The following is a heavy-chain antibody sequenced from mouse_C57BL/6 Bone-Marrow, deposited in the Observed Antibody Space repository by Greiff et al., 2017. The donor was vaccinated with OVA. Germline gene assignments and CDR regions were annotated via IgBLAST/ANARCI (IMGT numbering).Heavy chain of an antibody. CDR3: ARDNNGYYVPNFDD. D-gene: IGHD2-3*01. J-gene: IGHJ2*01. Sequence: QVQLQQPGAELVKPGASVKLSCKASGYTFTSYWMHWVKQRPGQGLEWIGMIHPNSGSTNYNEKFKSKATLTVDKSSSTAYMQLSSLTSEDSAVYYGARDNNGYYVPNFDDWGQGTTLTVSS. CDR2: IHPNSGST. V-gene: IGHV1-64*01. CDR1: GYTFTSYW.